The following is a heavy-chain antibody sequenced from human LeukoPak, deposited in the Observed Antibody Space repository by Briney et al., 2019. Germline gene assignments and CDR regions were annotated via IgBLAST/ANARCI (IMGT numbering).Heavy chain of an antibody. V-gene: IGHV3-21*01. J-gene: IGHJ4*02. CDR1: GFTFSSYS. Sequence: GGSLRPSCAASGFTFSSYSMNWVRQAPGKGLEWVSSISSSSSYIYYADSVKGRFTISRDNAKNSLYLQMNSLRAEDTAVYYCARDSKLGFDYWGQGTLVTVSS. CDR2: ISSSSSYI. D-gene: IGHD1-26*01. CDR3: ARDSKLGFDY.